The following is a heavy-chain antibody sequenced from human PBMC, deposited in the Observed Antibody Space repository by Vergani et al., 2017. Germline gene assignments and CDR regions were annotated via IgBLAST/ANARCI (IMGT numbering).Heavy chain of an antibody. CDR2: ISAYNGNT. J-gene: IGHJ4*02. CDR3: ARDRGWLQTPYYFDY. CDR1: GGTFSSYA. V-gene: IGHV1-18*01. Sequence: QVQLVQSGAEVKKPGSSVKVSCKASGGTFSSYAISWVRQAPGQGLEWMGWISAYNGNTNYAQKLQGRVTMTTDTSTSTAYMELRSLRSDDTAVYYCARDRGWLQTPYYFDYWGQGTLVTVSS. D-gene: IGHD5-24*01.